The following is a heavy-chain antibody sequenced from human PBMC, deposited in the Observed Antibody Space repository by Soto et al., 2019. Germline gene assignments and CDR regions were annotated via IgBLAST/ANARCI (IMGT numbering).Heavy chain of an antibody. J-gene: IGHJ5*02. D-gene: IGHD2-21*01. Sequence: SETLSLTCSVSGAALNSGNYYWSWIRQVPWKGLEWIGHIYVTVAVDYNPSLRNRITISQDTSERQFSLNLRLVTAADTAVYYCARLRIATNNYKWFDPWGQGTLVTVSS. CDR3: ARLRIATNNYKWFDP. CDR2: IYVTVAV. V-gene: IGHV4-31*03. CDR1: GAALNSGNYY.